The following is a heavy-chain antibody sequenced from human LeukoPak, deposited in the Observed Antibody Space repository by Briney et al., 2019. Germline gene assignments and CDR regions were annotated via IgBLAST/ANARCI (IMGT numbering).Heavy chain of an antibody. J-gene: IGHJ3*02. V-gene: IGHV3-11*01. CDR3: ASWWDSSGRDAFDI. D-gene: IGHD3-22*01. CDR1: GFTFSDYY. Sequence: PGGSLRLSCAASGFTFSDYYMSWIRQAPGKGLEWVSYISGSGSTIYYADSVKGRFTISRDNAKNSLNLQMNSLRAEDTAVYYRASWWDSSGRDAFDIWGQGTMVTVSS. CDR2: ISGSGSTI.